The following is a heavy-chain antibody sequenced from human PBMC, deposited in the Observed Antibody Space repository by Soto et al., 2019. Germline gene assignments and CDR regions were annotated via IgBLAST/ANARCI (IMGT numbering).Heavy chain of an antibody. CDR3: ARDITSESIPDSRLSDWFDP. CDR2: INPSGGST. D-gene: IGHD1-20*01. Sequence: QVQLVQSGAEVQKPGASVKVSCKASGYTFTNYYMHWVRQAPGQGLEWMGIINPSGGSTSYAQKFQGSLTMTRDTSSSAVYMELSSLRSDDTAVYFCARDITSESIPDSRLSDWFDPWGQGTLVTVSS. J-gene: IGHJ5*02. CDR1: GYTFTNYY. V-gene: IGHV1-46*01.